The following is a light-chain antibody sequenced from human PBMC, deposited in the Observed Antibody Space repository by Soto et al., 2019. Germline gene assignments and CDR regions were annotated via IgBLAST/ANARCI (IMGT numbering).Light chain of an antibody. CDR2: GAS. V-gene: IGKV1-6*01. CDR1: QGTGNA. CDR3: QQYNTYST. J-gene: IGKJ5*01. Sequence: AIQMTQSPSSLSASVGDRVTISCRASQGTGNAFGWYQQKPGKPPNVLFYGASIVRSGVPPRCSGSGSGTEFTLTISILQPDDFATYYCQQYNTYSTFGQGTRLEIK.